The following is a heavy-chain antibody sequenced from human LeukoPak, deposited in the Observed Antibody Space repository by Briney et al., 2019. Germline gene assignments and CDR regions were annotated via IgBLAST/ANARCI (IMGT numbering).Heavy chain of an antibody. V-gene: IGHV3-7*01. Sequence: PGGSLRLSCAASGFTFSGYWMSWVRQAPGRGLEWVANIKQDGSEKNYVDSVKGRFTISRDNAKNSLYLQMNSLRVEDTAVYYCARSDYGDYARDAFDMWGQGTMVTVSS. CDR2: IKQDGSEK. CDR3: ARSDYGDYARDAFDM. J-gene: IGHJ3*02. D-gene: IGHD4-17*01. CDR1: GFTFSGYW.